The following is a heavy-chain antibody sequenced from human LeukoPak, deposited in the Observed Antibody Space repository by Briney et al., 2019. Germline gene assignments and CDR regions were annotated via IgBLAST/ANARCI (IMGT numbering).Heavy chain of an antibody. V-gene: IGHV4-34*01. J-gene: IGHJ4*02. D-gene: IGHD3-10*01. Sequence: SETLSLTCVVYGGSFSGHYWSRIRQPPGKGLEWIGEINHSGSTNYNPSLKSRVTISVDTPKNQFSLKLSSVTAADTAVYYCARALYYYGSGSYLGIDYWGQGTLVTVSS. CDR2: INHSGST. CDR3: ARALYYYGSGSYLGIDY. CDR1: GGSFSGHY.